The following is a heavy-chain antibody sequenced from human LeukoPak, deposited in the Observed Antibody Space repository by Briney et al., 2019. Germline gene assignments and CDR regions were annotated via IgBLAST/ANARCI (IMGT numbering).Heavy chain of an antibody. CDR3: ARAPADYGDPHFDY. D-gene: IGHD4-17*01. CDR2: IIPIFGTA. J-gene: IGHJ4*02. Sequence: GASVKVSCMASGGTFSSYAISWVRQAPGQGLEWMGGIIPIFGTANYAQKFQGRVTITADKSTSTAYMELSSLRSEDTAVYYCARAPADYGDPHFDYWGQGTLVTVSS. CDR1: GGTFSSYA. V-gene: IGHV1-69*06.